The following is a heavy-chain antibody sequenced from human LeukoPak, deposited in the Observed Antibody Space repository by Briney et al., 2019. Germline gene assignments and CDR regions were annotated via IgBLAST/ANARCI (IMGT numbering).Heavy chain of an antibody. V-gene: IGHV1-18*01. CDR1: GYTFTSYG. CDR2: ISAYNGNT. J-gene: IGHJ4*02. D-gene: IGHD6-19*01. Sequence: ASVKVSCKASGYTFTSYGISWVRQAPGQGLEWMGWISAYNGNTNYAQKFQGRATMTRDTSISTAYMELSRLRSDDTAVYYCARDQGYNSAQGVVDYWGQGTLVTVSS. CDR3: ARDQGYNSAQGVVDY.